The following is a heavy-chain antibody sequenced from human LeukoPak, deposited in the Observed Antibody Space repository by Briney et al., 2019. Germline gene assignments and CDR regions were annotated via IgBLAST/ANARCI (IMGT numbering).Heavy chain of an antibody. V-gene: IGHV3-48*04. CDR1: GFTFSSYS. J-gene: IGHJ3*02. CDR3: ARGGRGSAAVVAPRSFDI. CDR2: IRSSSNII. D-gene: IGHD3-22*01. Sequence: GGSLRLSCAASGFTFSSYSMNWVRQAPGKGLEWVSYIRSSSNIIYYADSVKGRFTISRDNTKNTLYLQMNSLRAEDSALYYCARGGRGSAAVVAPRSFDIWGQGTMVTVSS.